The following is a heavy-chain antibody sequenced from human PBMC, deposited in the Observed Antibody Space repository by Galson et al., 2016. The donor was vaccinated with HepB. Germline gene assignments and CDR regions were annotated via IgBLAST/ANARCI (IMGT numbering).Heavy chain of an antibody. CDR2: ISSSGTTI. D-gene: IGHD3-3*01. CDR1: GFTFSRYE. Sequence: SLRLSCAASGFTFSRYEMNWVRQAPGKGLEWVSYISSSGTTIYYADSVKGRFTISRDNSKNTLYLEMNSLRAEDTAVYYCAKDRGRGTYNFWSGPRNYFDSWGQGTLVVVSS. J-gene: IGHJ4*02. V-gene: IGHV3-48*03. CDR3: AKDRGRGTYNFWSGPRNYFDS.